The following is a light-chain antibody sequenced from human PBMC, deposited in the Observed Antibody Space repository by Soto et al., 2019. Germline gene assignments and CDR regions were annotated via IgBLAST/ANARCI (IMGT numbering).Light chain of an antibody. J-gene: IGLJ1*01. CDR1: SSDDGGYNY. CDR3: SSYAGSNNFGV. Sequence: QSALTQPPSASGSPGQSVTISCTGTSSDDGGYNYVSWYQQHPGKAPKLMIYEVSKRPSGVPDRFSGSKSGNTASLTVSGLQAEAEADYYCSSYAGSNNFGVFGTGTKLTVL. CDR2: EVS. V-gene: IGLV2-8*01.